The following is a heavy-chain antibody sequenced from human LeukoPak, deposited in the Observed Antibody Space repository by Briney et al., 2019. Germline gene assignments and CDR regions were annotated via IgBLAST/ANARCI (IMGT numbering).Heavy chain of an antibody. CDR2: IYYSGIT. V-gene: IGHV4-39*01. Sequence: SETLSLTCTVSGDSISSTTYNWGWIRQPPGKGLEWIGSIYYSGITYYNPSLTRRVTMSVDTSENQFSLNLNSVTAADTAVYYCARGFRYCSGGSCYPGVNWFDPWCQGTLVTVSS. CDR1: GDSISSTTYN. CDR3: ARGFRYCSGGSCYPGVNWFDP. D-gene: IGHD2-15*01. J-gene: IGHJ5*02.